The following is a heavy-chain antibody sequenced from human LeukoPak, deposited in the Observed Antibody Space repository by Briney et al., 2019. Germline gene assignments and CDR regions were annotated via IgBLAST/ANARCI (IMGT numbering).Heavy chain of an antibody. V-gene: IGHV4-39*07. CDR2: IYYSGST. CDR3: ARYDEPDHDYGDYRDY. J-gene: IGHJ4*02. Sequence: SETLSLTCTVSGGSISSSSYYWGWIRQPPGKGLEWIGSIYYSGSTYYNPSLKSRVTISVDTSKNQFSLKLSSVTAADTAVYYCARYDEPDHDYGDYRDYWGQGTLVTVSS. D-gene: IGHD4-17*01. CDR1: GGSISSSSYY.